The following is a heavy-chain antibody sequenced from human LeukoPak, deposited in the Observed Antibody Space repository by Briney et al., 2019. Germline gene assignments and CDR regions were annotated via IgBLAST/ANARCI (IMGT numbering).Heavy chain of an antibody. D-gene: IGHD6-13*01. J-gene: IGHJ6*03. Sequence: SETLSLTCTVSGYSISSGYYWGWIRQPPGKGLEWIGSIYHSGSTYYNPSLKSRVTISVDTSKNQFSLKLSSVTAADTAVYYCARAQSGIAAAGTRYYYYYYMDVWGKGTTVTVSS. V-gene: IGHV4-38-2*02. CDR2: IYHSGST. CDR1: GYSISSGYY. CDR3: ARAQSGIAAAGTRYYYYYYMDV.